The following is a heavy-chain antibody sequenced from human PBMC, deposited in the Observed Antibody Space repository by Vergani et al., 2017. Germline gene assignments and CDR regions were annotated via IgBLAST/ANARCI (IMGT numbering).Heavy chain of an antibody. J-gene: IGHJ6*03. D-gene: IGHD6-19*01. Sequence: QVQLVESGGGVVQPGRSLRLSCAASGFTFSSYGMHWVRQAPGKGLEWVAVISYDGSNKYYADSVKGRFTISRDNSKNPLYLQMNSLRAEDTAVYYCARSSGWYVYYMDVWGKGTTVTVSS. CDR3: ARSSGWYVYYMDV. V-gene: IGHV3-30*03. CDR1: GFTFSSYG. CDR2: ISYDGSNK.